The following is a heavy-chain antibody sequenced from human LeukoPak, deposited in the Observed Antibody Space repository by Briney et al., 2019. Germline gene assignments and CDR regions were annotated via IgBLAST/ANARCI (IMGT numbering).Heavy chain of an antibody. CDR2: IIPIFGTA. V-gene: IGHV1-69*13. CDR3: ARATRGIAAAGPTWFDP. CDR1: GGTFSSYA. D-gene: IGHD6-13*01. Sequence: RASVKVSCKASGGTFSSYAISRVRQAPGQGLEWMGGIIPIFGTANYAQKFQGRVTITADESTSTAYMELSSLRSEDTAVYYCARATRGIAAAGPTWFDPWGQGTLVTVSS. J-gene: IGHJ5*02.